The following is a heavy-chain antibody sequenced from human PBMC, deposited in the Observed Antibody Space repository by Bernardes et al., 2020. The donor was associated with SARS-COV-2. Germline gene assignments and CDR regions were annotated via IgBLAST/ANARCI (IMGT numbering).Heavy chain of an antibody. D-gene: IGHD3-9*01. J-gene: IGHJ4*02. CDR2: ISGSGAHA. CDR1: GFGFDNYA. V-gene: IGHV3-23*01. CDR3: AKRSKFDILTGFSPLWD. Sequence: GGSLRLFCAASGFGFDNYAMTWVRQAPGKGLEWVSVISGSGAHAYYSASVEARFTVSRDNSMKKMFLQMTSLRPEDTAVYYCAKRSKFDILTGFSPLWDWGQGTLVTVSS.